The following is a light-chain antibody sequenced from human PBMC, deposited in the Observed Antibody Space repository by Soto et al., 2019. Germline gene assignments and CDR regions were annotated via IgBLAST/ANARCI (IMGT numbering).Light chain of an antibody. CDR3: QHYNSYSEA. CDR2: KAS. V-gene: IGKV1-5*03. J-gene: IGKJ1*01. Sequence: DIQMTQSPSTLSASVGDRVIITCRASQSISRWVAWYQHKPGKAPKLLIYKASTLKSGDASRFSGSGSGTEFTLTISSLQHDDFATYYGQHYNSYSEAFGQGSKVDI. CDR1: QSISRW.